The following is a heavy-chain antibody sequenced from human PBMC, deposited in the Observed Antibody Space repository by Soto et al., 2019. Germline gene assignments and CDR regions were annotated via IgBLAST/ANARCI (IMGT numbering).Heavy chain of an antibody. J-gene: IGHJ4*02. CDR1: GGSISSSSYY. Sequence: SETLSLTCTVSGGSISSSSYYWGWIRQPPGKGLEWIGSIYYSGSTYYNPSLKSRVTISVDTSKNQFSLKLSSVTAADTAVYYCARHLYCTNGVCYYFDYWGQGTLVTVSS. CDR3: ARHLYCTNGVCYYFDY. CDR2: IYYSGST. V-gene: IGHV4-39*01. D-gene: IGHD2-8*01.